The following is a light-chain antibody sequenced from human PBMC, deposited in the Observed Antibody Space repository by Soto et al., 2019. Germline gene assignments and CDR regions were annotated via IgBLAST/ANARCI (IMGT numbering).Light chain of an antibody. CDR2: GAS. Sequence: IGLKQTPATLSLSPGERATLSCRASQSVSSSYLAWYQKKTGQAPRLLIYGASSRATGIPDRFSGSGCGRDLTLTISSLETADFAVYFCQQYNTRPPITCGRGTRLEIK. J-gene: IGKJ5*01. CDR3: QQYNTRPPIT. CDR1: QSVSSSY. V-gene: IGKV3-20*01.